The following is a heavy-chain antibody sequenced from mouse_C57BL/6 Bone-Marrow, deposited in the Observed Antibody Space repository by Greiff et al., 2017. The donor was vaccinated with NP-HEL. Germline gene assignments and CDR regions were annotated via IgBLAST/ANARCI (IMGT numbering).Heavy chain of an antibody. CDR1: GYTFTSYW. V-gene: IGHV1-55*01. CDR3: ARELRYFDV. CDR2: IYPGSGST. J-gene: IGHJ1*03. Sequence: QVQLKQSGAELVKPGASVKMSCKASGYTFTSYWITWVKQRPGQGLEWIGDIYPGSGSTNYNEKFKSKATLTVDTSSSTAYMQLSSLTSEDSAVYYCARELRYFDVWGTGTTVTVSS. D-gene: IGHD2-1*01.